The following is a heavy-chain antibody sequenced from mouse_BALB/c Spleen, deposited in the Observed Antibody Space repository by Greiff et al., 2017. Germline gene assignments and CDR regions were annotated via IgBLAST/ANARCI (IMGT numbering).Heavy chain of an antibody. Sequence: QVQLQQSGAELAKPGASVKMSCKASGYTFTSYWMHWVKQRPGQGLEWIGYINPSTGYTEYNQKFKDKATLTADKSSSTAYMQLSSLTSEDSAVYYCARRYDYFDYWGQGTTLTVSS. CDR1: GYTFTSYW. J-gene: IGHJ2*01. CDR3: ARRYDYFDY. D-gene: IGHD2-14*01. V-gene: IGHV1-7*01. CDR2: INPSTGYT.